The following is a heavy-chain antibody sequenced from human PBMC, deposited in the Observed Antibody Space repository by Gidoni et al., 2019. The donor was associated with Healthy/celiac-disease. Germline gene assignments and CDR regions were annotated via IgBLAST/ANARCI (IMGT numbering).Heavy chain of an antibody. Sequence: EVQLLESGGGLVQPGGSLRLSCAASGFPFRSYAMSWVRQAPGKGLEWVSSISGSGDSTYYTDSVKGRFPISRDNSKNTLYLQMNSLRAEDTAVYYCAKVGYTSGWRGYFDCWGQGTLVTVSS. CDR3: AKVGYTSGWRGYFDC. D-gene: IGHD6-19*01. J-gene: IGHJ4*02. CDR2: ISGSGDST. CDR1: GFPFRSYA. V-gene: IGHV3-23*01.